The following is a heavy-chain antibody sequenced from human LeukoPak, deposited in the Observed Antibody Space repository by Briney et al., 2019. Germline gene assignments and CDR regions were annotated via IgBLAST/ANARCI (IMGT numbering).Heavy chain of an antibody. Sequence: PSETLSLTCTVSGYSIDSGFYWGWIRQPPGKGLEWVANIFHSGTTYFNPSLQSRVTIPVDTSKNQFSLKLATVAATDTAVYYCARVGYSGSYYHAFEIWGQGTMVTVSS. CDR2: IFHSGTT. J-gene: IGHJ3*02. V-gene: IGHV4-38-2*02. CDR1: GYSIDSGFY. CDR3: ARVGYSGSYYHAFEI. D-gene: IGHD1-26*01.